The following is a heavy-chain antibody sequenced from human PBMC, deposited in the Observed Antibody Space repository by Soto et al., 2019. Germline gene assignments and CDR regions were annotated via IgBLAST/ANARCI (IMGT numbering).Heavy chain of an antibody. CDR2: ISGSGGST. D-gene: IGHD5-18*01. Sequence: GGSLRLSCAASGLTFSSYAMNWVRQAPGKGLEWVSAISGSGGSTYYADSVKGRFTISRDNSKNTLYLQMNSLRAEDTAVYYCARGYSYTQPVFDYWGLGTLVTVSS. V-gene: IGHV3-23*01. CDR1: GLTFSSYA. CDR3: ARGYSYTQPVFDY. J-gene: IGHJ4*02.